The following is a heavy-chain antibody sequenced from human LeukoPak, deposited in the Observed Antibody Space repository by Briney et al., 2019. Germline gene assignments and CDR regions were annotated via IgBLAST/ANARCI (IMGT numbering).Heavy chain of an antibody. CDR1: GFSLSTSGMC. D-gene: IGHD2-2*01. CDR3: VARMVPAYFGAFDI. CDR2: IDWDDDK. V-gene: IGHV2-5*08. J-gene: IGHJ3*02. Sequence: SGPALVKPTQTLTLTCTFSGFSLSTSGMCVSWIRQPPGKALEWLARIDWDDDKRYSPSLKSRLTITKDTSKNQVVLTMTNMDPVDTATYYCVARMVPAYFGAFDIWGQGTMVTVSS.